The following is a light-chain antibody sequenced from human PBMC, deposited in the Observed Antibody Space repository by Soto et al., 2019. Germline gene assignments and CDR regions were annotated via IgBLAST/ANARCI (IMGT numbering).Light chain of an antibody. CDR2: AAS. Sequence: QLTLSPSSLSASAGDRVIITCRASQSVSRSLNWYQQKAGQAPKLLIYAASTLHSGVPSRFSGSRSGTEFTLTISSLQPEDFATYYCQQLNSYPITFGQGTRLEIK. J-gene: IGKJ5*01. V-gene: IGKV1-9*01. CDR1: QSVSRS. CDR3: QQLNSYPIT.